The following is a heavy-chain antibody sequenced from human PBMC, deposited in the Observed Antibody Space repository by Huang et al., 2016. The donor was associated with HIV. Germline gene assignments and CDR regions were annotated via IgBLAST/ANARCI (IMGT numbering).Heavy chain of an antibody. V-gene: IGHV3-53*01. CDR1: GFTLSTNY. CDR2: MYSGGTT. CDR3: AKEGDTGAALGY. Sequence: EVQLVESGGGLIQPGGSLRLSCAASGFTLSTNYMTWVRQAPGRGLEWVSLMYSGGTTYYADSVKGRFTISRDDSENTLYLHMTSLRAGDTAVYYCAKEGDTGAALGYWGQGTLVTVS. D-gene: IGHD2-8*02. J-gene: IGHJ4*02.